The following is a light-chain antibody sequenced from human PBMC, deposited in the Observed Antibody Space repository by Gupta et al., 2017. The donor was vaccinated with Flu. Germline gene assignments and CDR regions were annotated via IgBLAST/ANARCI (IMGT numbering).Light chain of an antibody. CDR2: EDI. CDR3: DSRDSSLGGRM. Sequence: KATITASESSSKFGNNYVFWYQQFPGTTPILLFYEDISRTSGIPARFSGSRYATTATLDTTWLQTGEGADYYWDSRDSSLGGRMFGGGTKVTVL. J-gene: IGLJ3*02. CDR1: SSKFGNNY. V-gene: IGLV1-51*01.